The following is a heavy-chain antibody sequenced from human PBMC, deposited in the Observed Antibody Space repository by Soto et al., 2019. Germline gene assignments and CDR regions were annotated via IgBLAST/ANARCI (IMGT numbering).Heavy chain of an antibody. V-gene: IGHV3-23*01. Sequence: GSLRLSCAASGFTFSSYAMSWVRQAPGKGLEWVSAISGSGGSTYYADSVKGRFTISRDNSKNTLYLQMNSLRAEDTAVYYCAKSQGFGIGGSLPGPLDYWGQGTLVTVSS. CDR1: GFTFSSYA. J-gene: IGHJ4*02. D-gene: IGHD2-15*01. CDR2: ISGSGGST. CDR3: AKSQGFGIGGSLPGPLDY.